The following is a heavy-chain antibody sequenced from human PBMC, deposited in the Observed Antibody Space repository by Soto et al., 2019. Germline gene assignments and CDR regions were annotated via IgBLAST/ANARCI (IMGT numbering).Heavy chain of an antibody. V-gene: IGHV2-5*02. Sequence: QITLKESGPTLVKPTQTLTLTCTFSGFSLSTSGVAVGWIRQAPRKAPGWLAFIFWDNAKRYSPSLENRLTITKDPSKNQVVLTMTNMEPVDTATYYCARIFDFWSGYYFSYWGRGTLVTVSS. CDR2: IFWDNAK. CDR3: ARIFDFWSGYYFSY. J-gene: IGHJ4*02. CDR1: GFSLSTSGVA. D-gene: IGHD3-3*01.